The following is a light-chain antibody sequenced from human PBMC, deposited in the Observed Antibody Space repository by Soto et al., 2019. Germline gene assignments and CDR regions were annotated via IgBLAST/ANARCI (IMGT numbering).Light chain of an antibody. J-gene: IGKJ1*01. Sequence: EIVFTESPGIMTSSPGERATISCRASQSVSSNSLAWYQQKPGQAPGLLTYAASSRITGIPDRFSGSGCWTDFPLTISRLDPEDFAEYHYQQYGSSPRTFGQGTKVEIK. CDR3: QQYGSSPRT. CDR2: AAS. V-gene: IGKV3-20*01. CDR1: QSVSSNS.